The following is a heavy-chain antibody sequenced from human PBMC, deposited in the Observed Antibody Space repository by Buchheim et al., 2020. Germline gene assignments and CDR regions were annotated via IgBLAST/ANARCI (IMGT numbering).Heavy chain of an antibody. V-gene: IGHV3-7*01. CDR2: IKQDGSEK. Sequence: EVQLVESGGGLVQPGGSLRLSCAASGFTFSSCWMSWVRQAPGKGLEWVANIKQDGSEKYYVDSVKGRFTISRDNAKNSLYLQMNSLRAEDTAVYYCARDSVTMVRGVIIRGGLDYWGQGTL. J-gene: IGHJ4*02. D-gene: IGHD3-10*01. CDR3: ARDSVTMVRGVIIRGGLDY. CDR1: GFTFSSCW.